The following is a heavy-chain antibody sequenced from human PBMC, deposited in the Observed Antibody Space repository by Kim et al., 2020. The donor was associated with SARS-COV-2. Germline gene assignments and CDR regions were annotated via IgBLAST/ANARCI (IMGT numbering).Heavy chain of an antibody. D-gene: IGHD3-10*01. CDR2: IIPIFGTA. CDR3: ASRFERTGKYYYYGMDV. V-gene: IGHV1-69*13. J-gene: IGHJ6*02. CDR1: GGTFSSYA. Sequence: SVKVSCKASGGTFSSYAISWVRQAPGQGLEWMGGIIPIFGTANYAQKFQGRVTLTADESTSTAYMELSSLRSEDTAVYYCASRFERTGKYYYYGMDVWGQGTTVTVSS.